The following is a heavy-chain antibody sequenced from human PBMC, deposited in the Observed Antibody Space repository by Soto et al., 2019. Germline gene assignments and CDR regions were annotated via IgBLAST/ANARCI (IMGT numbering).Heavy chain of an antibody. J-gene: IGHJ4*02. CDR3: TTDWVSDYDILTGYYGRESLYYFDY. Sequence: GGSLRLSCAASGFTFSNPWMSWVRQAPGKGLEWVGRIKSKTDGGTTDYDAPVKGRFTISRDDSKNTLYLQMNSLKTEDTAVYYCTTDWVSDYDILTGYYGRESLYYFDYWGQGTLVTVSS. CDR2: IKSKTDGGTT. V-gene: IGHV3-15*01. CDR1: GFTFSNPW. D-gene: IGHD3-9*01.